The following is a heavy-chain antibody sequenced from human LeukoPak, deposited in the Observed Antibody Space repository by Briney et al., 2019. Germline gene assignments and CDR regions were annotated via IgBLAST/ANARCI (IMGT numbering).Heavy chain of an antibody. CDR2: IYPGDSDT. J-gene: IGHJ4*02. CDR3: ARRYYDILTGYSEYFDY. Sequence: GESLKISCKGSGYSFTSYWIGWVRQMPGKGLEWMGIIYPGDSDTRYSPSFQGQVTISADNSISTAYLQWSSLKASDTAMYYCARRYYDILTGYSEYFDYWGQGTLVTVSS. CDR1: GYSFTSYW. V-gene: IGHV5-51*01. D-gene: IGHD3-9*01.